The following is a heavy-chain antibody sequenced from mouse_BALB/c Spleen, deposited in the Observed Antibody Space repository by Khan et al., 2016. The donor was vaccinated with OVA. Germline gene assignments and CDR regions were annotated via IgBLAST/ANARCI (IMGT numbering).Heavy chain of an antibody. Sequence: VQLKQSGPELVKPGASVKMSCKASGYTFTSYVMHWVKQKPGLGLEWIGYIYPFNDDTKYNENFKGKATLTSDKSSSPAYLELSSLTSEDSAYYYCAPVGNYYVSFAYWGQGTLVTVSA. J-gene: IGHJ3*01. CDR2: IYPFNDDT. CDR1: GYTFTSYV. CDR3: APVGNYYVSFAY. D-gene: IGHD1-1*01. V-gene: IGHV1S136*01.